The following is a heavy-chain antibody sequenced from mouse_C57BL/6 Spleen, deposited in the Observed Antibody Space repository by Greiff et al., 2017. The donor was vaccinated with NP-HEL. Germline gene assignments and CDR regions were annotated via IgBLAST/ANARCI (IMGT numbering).Heavy chain of an antibody. Sequence: QVQLQQSGAELVRPGASVKLSCKASGYTFTDYYINWVKQRPGQGLEWIARIYPGSGNTYYNEKFKGKATLTAEKSSSTAYMQLSSLTSEDSAVYFCASSGYLYAMDYWGQGTSVTVSS. J-gene: IGHJ4*01. CDR3: ASSGYLYAMDY. D-gene: IGHD3-2*02. CDR1: GYTFTDYY. CDR2: IYPGSGNT. V-gene: IGHV1-76*01.